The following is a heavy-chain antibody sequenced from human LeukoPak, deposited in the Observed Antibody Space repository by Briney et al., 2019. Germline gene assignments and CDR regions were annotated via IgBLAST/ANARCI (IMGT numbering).Heavy chain of an antibody. CDR2: IYYSGIT. J-gene: IGHJ3*02. Sequence: PSETLSLTCTVSGGSISSYYWSCIRQPPGKGLEWIAYIYYSGITNYNPPLKSRVTISVDTSKNQFSLKLSSVTAADTAVYYCARYYTGAFDIWGQGRMVSVSS. CDR3: ARYYTGAFDI. V-gene: IGHV4-59*01. D-gene: IGHD1-26*01. CDR1: GGSISSYY.